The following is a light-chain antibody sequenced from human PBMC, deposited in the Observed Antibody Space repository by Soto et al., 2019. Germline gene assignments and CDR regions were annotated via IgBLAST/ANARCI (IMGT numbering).Light chain of an antibody. CDR2: GAS. CDR3: QQYGSTRCT. V-gene: IGKV3-20*01. CDR1: QSVSSSY. J-gene: IGKJ2*02. Sequence: EIVLTQSPGTLSLSPGERATLSCRASQSVSSSYLAWYQQKPGQAPRLLIYGASSRATGIPDRFSGSGSGTDFTLTISRLEPEDFAVYYCQQYGSTRCTFGQGIKLEIQ.